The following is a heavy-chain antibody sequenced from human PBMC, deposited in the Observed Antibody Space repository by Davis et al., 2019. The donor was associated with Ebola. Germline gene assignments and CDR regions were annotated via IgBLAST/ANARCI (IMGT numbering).Heavy chain of an antibody. D-gene: IGHD1-26*01. V-gene: IGHV5-51*01. J-gene: IGHJ5*02. Sequence: GESLKISCKGSGYNFTTYWIGWVRQMPGKGLEWMGIIYPGDSDTRYSPSFQGQVTISADKSISTAYLQWSSLKASDTAMYYCARRVNSGSYLTNWFDPWGQGTLVTVSS. CDR3: ARRVNSGSYLTNWFDP. CDR1: GYNFTTYW. CDR2: IYPGDSDT.